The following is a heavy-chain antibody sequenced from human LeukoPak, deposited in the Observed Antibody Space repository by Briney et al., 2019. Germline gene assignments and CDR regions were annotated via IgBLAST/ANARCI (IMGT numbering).Heavy chain of an antibody. D-gene: IGHD3-16*01. Sequence: SETLSLTCAVYGGSCSSYYWSLIRQPPGKGLEWIGYIYYSGSTNYNPSLKSRVTISVDTSKNQFSLKLSSVTAADTAVYYCARGLDYYYYYMDVWGKGTTVTVSS. CDR3: ARGLDYYYYYMDV. CDR2: IYYSGST. V-gene: IGHV4-59*01. J-gene: IGHJ6*03. CDR1: GGSCSSYY.